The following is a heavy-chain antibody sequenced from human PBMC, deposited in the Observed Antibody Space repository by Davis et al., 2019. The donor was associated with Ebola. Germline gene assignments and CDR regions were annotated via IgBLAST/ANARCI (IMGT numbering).Heavy chain of an antibody. J-gene: IGHJ6*02. CDR1: GYSFTSYW. CDR3: ARNQREYSSSSGLSMDV. D-gene: IGHD6-6*01. CDR2: IYPGDSDT. V-gene: IGHV5-51*01. Sequence: GESPNISFKGSGYSFTSYWIGWVRQMPGKGLVWMGIIYPGDSDTRYSPSFQGQVTIPADKSISTAYLQWSSLKASDTAMYYCARNQREYSSSSGLSMDVWGQGTTVTVSS.